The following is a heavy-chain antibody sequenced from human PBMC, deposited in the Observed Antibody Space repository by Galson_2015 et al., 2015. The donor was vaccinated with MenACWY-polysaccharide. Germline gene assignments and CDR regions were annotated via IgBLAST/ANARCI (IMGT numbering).Heavy chain of an antibody. CDR2: IGGSGSNT. D-gene: IGHD2-2*01. CDR3: ARVRYSTGKYQFDY. J-gene: IGHJ4*02. V-gene: IGHV3-23*01. CDR1: GFTFSNYA. Sequence: ALRLSCAASGFTFSNYAMRWVRQAPGKGLEWVSPIGGSGSNTHYVDSVKGRFTISRDNSKNSLSLQMNSLRAEDTAVYYCARVRYSTGKYQFDYWGQGTLVAVSS.